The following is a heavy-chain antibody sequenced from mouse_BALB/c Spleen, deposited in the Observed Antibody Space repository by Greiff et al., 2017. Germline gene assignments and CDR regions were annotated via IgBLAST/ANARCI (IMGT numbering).Heavy chain of an antibody. D-gene: IGHD2-14*01. CDR2: VNPNNGGT. CDR1: GYSFTGYY. J-gene: IGHJ2*01. CDR3: ARNYRYEDWFAY. Sequence: EVKVVEYGPDLVKPGASVKISCKASGYSFTGYYMHWVKQSHGKSLEWIGRVNPNNGGTSYNQKFKGKAILTVDKSSSTAYMELRSLTSEDSAVYYCARNYRYEDWFAYWGQGTTLTVSS. V-gene: IGHV1-26*01.